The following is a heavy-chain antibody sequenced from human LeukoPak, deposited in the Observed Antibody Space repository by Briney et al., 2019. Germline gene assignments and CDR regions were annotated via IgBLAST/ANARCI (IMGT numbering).Heavy chain of an antibody. D-gene: IGHD4-17*01. J-gene: IGHJ6*02. V-gene: IGHV3-7*04. CDR2: IKQDGSEK. CDR3: ARGRGRLGPYGDYDTSYGMDV. CDR1: GFTFSTYW. Sequence: GGSLRLSCAASGFTFSTYWMSWVRQAPGKGLEWVANIKQDGSEKYYVDSVKGRFTISRDNAKNSLYLQMNSLRAEDTAVYYCARGRGRLGPYGDYDTSYGMDVWGQGTTVTVSS.